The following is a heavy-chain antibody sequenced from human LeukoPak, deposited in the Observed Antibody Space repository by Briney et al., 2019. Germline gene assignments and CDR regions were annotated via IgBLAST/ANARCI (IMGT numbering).Heavy chain of an antibody. CDR2: INHSGST. J-gene: IGHJ4*02. V-gene: IGHV4-39*07. Sequence: SETLSLTCTVSGGSISSSSYYWSWIRQPPGKGLEWIGEINHSGSTNYNPSLKSRVTISVDTSKNQFSLKLSSVTAADTAVYYCARGVTDDNSSGWSTLYYFDYWGQGTLVTVSS. CDR1: GGSISSSSYY. D-gene: IGHD6-19*01. CDR3: ARGVTDDNSSGWSTLYYFDY.